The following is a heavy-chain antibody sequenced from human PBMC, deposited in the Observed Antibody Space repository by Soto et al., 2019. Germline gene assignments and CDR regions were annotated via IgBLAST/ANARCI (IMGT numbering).Heavy chain of an antibody. Sequence: SETLSLTCTVSGGSISSGGYYWSWIRQHPGKGLEWIGYIYYSGSTYYNPSLKSRVTISVDTSKNQFSLKLSSVTAADTAVYYCARGSYYDFWSGSSPYYYYYGMDVWGQGTTVTVSS. CDR3: ARGSYYDFWSGSSPYYYYYGMDV. CDR1: GGSISSGGYY. J-gene: IGHJ6*02. V-gene: IGHV4-31*03. CDR2: IYYSGST. D-gene: IGHD3-3*01.